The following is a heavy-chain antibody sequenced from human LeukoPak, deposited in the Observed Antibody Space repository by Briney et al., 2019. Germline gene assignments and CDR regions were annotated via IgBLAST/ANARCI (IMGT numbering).Heavy chain of an antibody. CDR3: TSGNYNMAV. V-gene: IGHV4-34*01. Sequence: PSETLSLTCAVYGGSFSGYYWSWIRQPPGKGLEWIGEINQSGSTNYNPSLKSRVTISVDTSKNQFSLKLRSVTAADTAVYYCTSGNYNMAVWGPGTTVTVSS. CDR1: GGSFSGYY. D-gene: IGHD5-24*01. CDR2: INQSGST. J-gene: IGHJ6*02.